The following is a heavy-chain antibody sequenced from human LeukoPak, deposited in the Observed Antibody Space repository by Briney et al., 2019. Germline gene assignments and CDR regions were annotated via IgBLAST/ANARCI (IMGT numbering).Heavy chain of an antibody. D-gene: IGHD6-19*01. Sequence: GGSLRLSCAASGFTFSSYGMHWVRQAPGKGLEWVAVISYDGSNKYYADSVKGRFTISRDNSKSTLYLQMNSLRAEDTAVYYCAKTLRGWYHGSYFDYWGQGTLVTVSS. CDR2: ISYDGSNK. V-gene: IGHV3-30*18. J-gene: IGHJ4*02. CDR3: AKTLRGWYHGSYFDY. CDR1: GFTFSSYG.